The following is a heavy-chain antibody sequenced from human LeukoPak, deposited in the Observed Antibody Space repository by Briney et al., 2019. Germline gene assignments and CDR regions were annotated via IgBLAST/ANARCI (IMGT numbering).Heavy chain of an antibody. D-gene: IGHD4-17*01. J-gene: IGHJ4*02. CDR1: GFTFSSYW. CDR3: ARSRTYGDYGRGLDY. Sequence: GGSLRLSCAASGFTFSSYWMHRVRQAPGKGLVWVSRINTDGGSTTYADSVKGRFTISRDNAKNTLYLQMNSLRAEDTAVYYCARSRTYGDYGRGLDYWGQGTLVTVSS. V-gene: IGHV3-74*01. CDR2: INTDGGST.